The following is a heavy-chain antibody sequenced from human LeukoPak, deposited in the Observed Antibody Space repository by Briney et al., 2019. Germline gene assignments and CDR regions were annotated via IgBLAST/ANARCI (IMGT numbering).Heavy chain of an antibody. D-gene: IGHD2-2*01. CDR1: GFTFSSYW. CDR2: IKQDGSEK. CDR3: AREGPLYCSSTSCYAHYFDY. V-gene: IGHV3-7*03. J-gene: IGHJ4*02. Sequence: PGGSLRLSCAASGFTFSSYWMSWVRQAPGKGLEWVANIKQDGSEKYYVDSVKGRFTISRDNAENSLYLQMNSLRAEDTAVYYCAREGPLYCSSTSCYAHYFDYWGQGTLVTVSS.